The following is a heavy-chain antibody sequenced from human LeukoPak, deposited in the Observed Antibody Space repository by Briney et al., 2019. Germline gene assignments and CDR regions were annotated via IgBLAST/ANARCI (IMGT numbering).Heavy chain of an antibody. CDR3: ASTLVAAAPFDY. CDR1: RYTFTSYY. D-gene: IGHD2-15*01. CDR2: INPSGGST. J-gene: IGHJ4*02. V-gene: IGHV1-46*01. Sequence: ASVKVSCKASRYTFTSYYMHWVPQAPRQGLEWMGIINPSGGSTSYAQKFQGRVTMTRDTSTSTVYMEVSSLSSEDTAVYYCASTLVAAAPFDYWGQGTLVTVSS.